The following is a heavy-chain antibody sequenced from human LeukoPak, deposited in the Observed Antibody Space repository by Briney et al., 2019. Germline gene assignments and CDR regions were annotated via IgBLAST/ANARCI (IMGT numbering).Heavy chain of an antibody. Sequence: PGGSLRLSCAASGFTVSSNYMSWVRQAPGKGLEWVSVIYSGGSTYYADSVKGRFTISRDNSKNTLYLQMGSLRAEDMAVYYCARVGYPASGTTGAFDIWGQGTMVTVSS. V-gene: IGHV3-53*05. CDR2: IYSGGST. J-gene: IGHJ3*02. CDR3: ARVGYPASGTTGAFDI. D-gene: IGHD3-10*01. CDR1: GFTVSSNY.